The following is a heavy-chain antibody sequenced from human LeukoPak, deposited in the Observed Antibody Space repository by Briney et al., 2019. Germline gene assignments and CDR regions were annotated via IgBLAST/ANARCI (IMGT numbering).Heavy chain of an antibody. Sequence: GGSLRLSCAASGFTFSSYAMHWVRQAPGKGLEWVAVISYDGSNKYYADSVKGRFTISRDNSKNTLYLQMNSLRAEDTAVYYCARERGYDSSGYYYPRAAFDIWGQGIMVTVSS. CDR2: ISYDGSNK. J-gene: IGHJ3*02. D-gene: IGHD3-22*01. CDR1: GFTFSSYA. CDR3: ARERGYDSSGYYYPRAAFDI. V-gene: IGHV3-30-3*01.